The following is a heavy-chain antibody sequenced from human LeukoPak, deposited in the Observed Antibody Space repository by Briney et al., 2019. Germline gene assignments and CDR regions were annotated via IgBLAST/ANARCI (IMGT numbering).Heavy chain of an antibody. Sequence: SETLSLTCTVSSGSINGYYWSWIRQPPGQGLEWIGYVSYSGSTNYNPSLQSRVTISIGTSKNQFSLKLNSVTAADTAVYYCARVGGGLVGVVINLYYYYGMDVWGQGTTVTVSS. D-gene: IGHD3-3*01. CDR3: ARVGGGLVGVVINLYYYYGMDV. CDR2: VSYSGST. V-gene: IGHV4-59*01. CDR1: SGSINGYY. J-gene: IGHJ6*02.